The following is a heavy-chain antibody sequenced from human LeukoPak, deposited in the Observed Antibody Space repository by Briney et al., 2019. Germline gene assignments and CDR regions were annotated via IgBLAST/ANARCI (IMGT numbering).Heavy chain of an antibody. CDR3: ARGGVYSTSLNAFDV. J-gene: IGHJ3*01. D-gene: IGHD6-13*01. V-gene: IGHV4-59*12. CDR1: GGSISHYY. CDR2: IYYSGTT. Sequence: PSETLSLTCTVSGGSISHYYWGWIRQPPGKGLEWIGYIYYSGTTNYNPSLKRRVTMSVDTSKKQFSLKLISVTAADTAVYYCARGGVYSTSLNAFDVWGQGTMVTVSS.